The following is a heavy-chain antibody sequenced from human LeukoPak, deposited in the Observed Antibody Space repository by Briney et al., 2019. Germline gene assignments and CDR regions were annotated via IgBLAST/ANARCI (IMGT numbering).Heavy chain of an antibody. CDR2: VRYDGSNK. V-gene: IGHV3-30*02. CDR3: AKDRDGYNSPGNY. Sequence: GGSLRLSCAASGFTFSSYGMHWVRQAPGKGLGWVAFVRYDGSNKYYADSVKGRFTISRDNSKNTLYLQMNSLRAEDTAVYYCAKDRDGYNSPGNYWGQGTLVTVSS. J-gene: IGHJ4*02. D-gene: IGHD5-24*01. CDR1: GFTFSSYG.